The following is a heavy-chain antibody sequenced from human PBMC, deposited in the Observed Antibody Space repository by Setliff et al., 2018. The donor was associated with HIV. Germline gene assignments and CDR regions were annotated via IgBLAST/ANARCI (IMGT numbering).Heavy chain of an antibody. CDR1: GFTFNNYA. J-gene: IGHJ3*01. V-gene: IGHV3-20*04. CDR2: ISWNGDST. Sequence: PGGSLRLSCAASGFTFNNYAMAWVRQAPGKGLEWICGISWNGDSTNYADSVKGRFTISRDNAKNSLFLEMTNLRAEDTAFYYCTNKPESFNSFEVWGQGTVVTVSS. CDR3: TNKPESFNSFEV.